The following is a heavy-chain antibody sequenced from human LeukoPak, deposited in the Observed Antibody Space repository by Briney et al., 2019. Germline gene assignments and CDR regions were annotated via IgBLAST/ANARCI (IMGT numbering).Heavy chain of an antibody. CDR2: ISYDGSNK. D-gene: IGHD2-15*01. CDR3: AKDPPCSGGTYYGYFES. CDR1: GFTFSSYS. V-gene: IGHV3-30*18. J-gene: IGHJ4*02. Sequence: GGSLRLSCAASGFTFSSYSMNWVRQAPGKGLEWVAVISYDGSNKYYADSVKGRFTISRDNSKNTLYLQMNNLRDEDTAVYYCAKDPPCSGGTYYGYFESWGQGTLVTVSS.